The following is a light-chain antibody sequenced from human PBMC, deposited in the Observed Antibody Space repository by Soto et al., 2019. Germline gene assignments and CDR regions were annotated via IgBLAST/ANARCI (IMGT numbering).Light chain of an antibody. Sequence: QSVLTQPPSASGTPGQRVTISCSGSSSNIGSNYVFWYHQLPGTAPKLLIYANNQRSSGVPDRVSGSKSGTSASLAISGLRSEDEADYYCAVWDDGLSGWVLVGGTTLTVL. CDR3: AVWDDGLSGWV. CDR1: SSNIGSNY. V-gene: IGLV1-47*02. CDR2: ANN. J-gene: IGLJ3*02.